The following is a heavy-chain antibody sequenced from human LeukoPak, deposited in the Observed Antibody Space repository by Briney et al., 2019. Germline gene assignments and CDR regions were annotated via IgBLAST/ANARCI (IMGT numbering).Heavy chain of an antibody. CDR1: GFTFSSYD. Sequence: PGGSLRLSCAASGFTFSSYDMHWVRQATGKGLEWVSAIGTAGDTYYPGSVKGRFTISRENAKNSLYLQMNSLRAGDTAVYYCARGTYDYGDYYFDYWGQGTLVTVFS. J-gene: IGHJ4*02. D-gene: IGHD4-17*01. V-gene: IGHV3-13*01. CDR2: IGTAGDT. CDR3: ARGTYDYGDYYFDY.